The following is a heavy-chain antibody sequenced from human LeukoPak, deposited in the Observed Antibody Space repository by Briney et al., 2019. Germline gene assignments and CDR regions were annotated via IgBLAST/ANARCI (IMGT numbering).Heavy chain of an antibody. CDR1: GFTFSSYW. CDR2: INSDGSST. Sequence: GGSLGLSCAASGFTFSSYWMHWVRQAPGKGLVWVSHINSDGSSTNYADSVKGRFTISRDNAKNTVYLQMNSLRAEDTAVYYCATSRTFDYWGQGTLVTVSS. V-gene: IGHV3-74*01. J-gene: IGHJ4*02. D-gene: IGHD2-8*01. CDR3: ATSRTFDY.